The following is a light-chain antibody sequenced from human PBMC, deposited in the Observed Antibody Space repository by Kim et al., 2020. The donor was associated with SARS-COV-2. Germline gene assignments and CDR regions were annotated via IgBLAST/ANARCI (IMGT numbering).Light chain of an antibody. Sequence: DIQMTQSPSTLSASVEDTVTITCRASQSITSGLAWYQQKPGKAPKLLIYAVSSLDSGVPSRFSGSGSGTQFTLTISSLQPDDFATYYCQQHNGYFGGGTKVDIK. CDR1: QSITSG. CDR2: AVS. CDR3: QQHNGY. J-gene: IGKJ4*01. V-gene: IGKV1-5*01.